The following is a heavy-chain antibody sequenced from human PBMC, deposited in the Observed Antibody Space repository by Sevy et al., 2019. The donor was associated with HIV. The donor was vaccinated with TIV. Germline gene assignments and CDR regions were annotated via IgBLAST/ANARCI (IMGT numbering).Heavy chain of an antibody. J-gene: IGHJ4*02. Sequence: GGSLRLSYAASGFTFSSYSMSWVRQAPGKGLEWVSSISRSGSDIYHADSVKGRFTISRDNAKNSLNLQMNSLRAEDAAVSSRARWDADRRWYFDYWGQGILVTVSS. V-gene: IGHV3-21*01. CDR2: ISRSGSDI. D-gene: IGHD1-26*01. CDR3: ARWDADRRWYFDY. CDR1: GFTFSSYS.